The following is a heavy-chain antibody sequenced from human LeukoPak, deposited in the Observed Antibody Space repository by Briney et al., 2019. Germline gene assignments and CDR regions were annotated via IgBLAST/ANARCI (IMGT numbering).Heavy chain of an antibody. D-gene: IGHD6-13*01. J-gene: IGHJ6*02. CDR1: GFTFSSCG. CDR3: ARDQGSAAAGTLYYYGMDV. Sequence: PGGSLRLSCAASGFTFSSCGMHWVRQAPGKGLEWVAVIWYDGSNKYYADSVKGRFTISRDNSKNTLYLQMNSLRAEDTAVYYCARDQGSAAAGTLYYYGMDVWGQGTTVTVSS. V-gene: IGHV3-33*01. CDR2: IWYDGSNK.